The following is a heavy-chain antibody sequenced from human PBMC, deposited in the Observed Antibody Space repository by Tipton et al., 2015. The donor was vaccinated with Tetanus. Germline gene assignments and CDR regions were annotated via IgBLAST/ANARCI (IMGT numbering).Heavy chain of an antibody. CDR1: GGSISSYY. D-gene: IGHD3-16*02. CDR2: IYHSGST. Sequence: TLSLTCTVSGGSISSYYWSWIRQPPGKGLEWIGYIYHSGSTYYNPSLKSRVTISVDTSKNQFSLKLSSVTAADTAVYYCARAPVPPRRIMITFGGVIVPPGAFDIWGQGTMVTVSS. CDR3: ARAPVPPRRIMITFGGVIVPPGAFDI. J-gene: IGHJ3*02. V-gene: IGHV4-59*12.